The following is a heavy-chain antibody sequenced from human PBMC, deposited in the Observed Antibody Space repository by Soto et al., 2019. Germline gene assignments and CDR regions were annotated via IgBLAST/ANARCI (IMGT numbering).Heavy chain of an antibody. CDR1: GGSISSSSYY. J-gene: IGHJ4*02. D-gene: IGHD3-16*02. CDR3: ARLDDYVWGSYRNDYVDY. CDR2: IYYSGST. Sequence: PSETLSLTCTVSGGSISSSSYYWGWIRQPTGKGLEWIGSIYYSGSTYYNPSLKSRVTISVDTSKNQFSLKLSSVTAADTAVYYCARLDDYVWGSYRNDYVDYWGQGTLVT. V-gene: IGHV4-39*01.